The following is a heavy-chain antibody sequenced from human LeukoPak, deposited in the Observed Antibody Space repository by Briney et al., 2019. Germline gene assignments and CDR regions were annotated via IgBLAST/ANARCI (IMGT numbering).Heavy chain of an antibody. CDR1: GGSFSGYY. CDR2: INHSGST. J-gene: IGHJ5*02. D-gene: IGHD2-15*01. V-gene: IGHV4-34*01. Sequence: PSETLSLTCAVYGGSFSGYYWSWIRQPPGKGLEWIGEINHSGSTNYNPSLKRRVTISVDTSKNQFSLKLSSVTAADTAVYYCARSGVVNWFDPWGQGTLVTVSS. CDR3: ARSGVVNWFDP.